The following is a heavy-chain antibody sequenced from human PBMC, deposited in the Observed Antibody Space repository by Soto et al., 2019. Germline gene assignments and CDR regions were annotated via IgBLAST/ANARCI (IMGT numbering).Heavy chain of an antibody. CDR2: FNPMSGST. Sequence: QVQLVQSGAEVKKPGASVKISCKTSGYIFINYYIHWVRQAPGQGLEWVALFNPMSGSTNYAQKLQGIFTVTSDTSSSTVYMELSSLISEDTAVYYCARDLAAADYWGQGTLVTVSS. CDR3: ARDLAAADY. CDR1: GYIFINYY. V-gene: IGHV1-46*04. D-gene: IGHD6-13*01. J-gene: IGHJ4*02.